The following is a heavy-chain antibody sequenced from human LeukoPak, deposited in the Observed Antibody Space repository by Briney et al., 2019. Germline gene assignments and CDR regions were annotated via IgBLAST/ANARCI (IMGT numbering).Heavy chain of an antibody. CDR3: ARDPNYGSGSYYLGSY. CDR2: ISSSSSYI. V-gene: IGHV3-21*01. CDR1: GFTFSSYS. J-gene: IGHJ4*02. Sequence: GGSLRLSCAASGFTFSSYSMNWVRQAPGKGLEWVSSISSSSSYIYYADSVKGRFTISRDNAKNSLYLQMNSLRAEDTAVYYCARDPNYGSGSYYLGSYWGQGTPVAVSS. D-gene: IGHD3-10*01.